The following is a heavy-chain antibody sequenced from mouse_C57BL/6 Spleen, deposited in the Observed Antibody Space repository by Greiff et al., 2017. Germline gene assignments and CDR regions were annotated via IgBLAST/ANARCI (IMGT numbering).Heavy chain of an antibody. J-gene: IGHJ2*01. V-gene: IGHV10-1*01. CDR1: GFSFNTYA. D-gene: IGHD3-2*02. CDR2: IRSKSNNYAT. Sequence: DVTLVESGGGLVQPKGSLKLSCAASGFSFNTYAMTWVRQAPGKGLEWVARIRSKSNNYATYYAGSVKDRFTISRDDSESMLYLQMNNLKTEDTAMYYCVRSLDSSGHFDYWGQGTTRTVSS. CDR3: VRSLDSSGHFDY.